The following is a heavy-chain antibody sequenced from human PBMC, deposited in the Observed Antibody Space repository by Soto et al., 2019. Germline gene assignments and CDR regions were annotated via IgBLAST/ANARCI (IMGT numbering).Heavy chain of an antibody. Sequence: PAETLSLSCTVSGGSISSYYWSWIRQPPGKGLEWIGYIYYSGSTNYNPSLKSRVTISVDTSKNQFSLKLSSVTAADTAVYYCARAYDFWSGYYYFDYWGQGTLVTVSS. CDR1: GGSISSYY. J-gene: IGHJ4*02. D-gene: IGHD3-3*01. V-gene: IGHV4-59*01. CDR2: IYYSGST. CDR3: ARAYDFWSGYYYFDY.